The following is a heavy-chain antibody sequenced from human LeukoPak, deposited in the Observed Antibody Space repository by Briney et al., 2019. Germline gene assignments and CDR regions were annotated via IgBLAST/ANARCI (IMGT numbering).Heavy chain of an antibody. CDR2: INHSGST. Sequence: SETLSLTCAVYGGSFSGYYWSWIRQPPGKGLEWIGEINHSGSTNYNPSLKSRVTISVDTSKNQFSLKLSSVTVADTAVYYCARGRYCSSTSCYWYYYYYMDVWGKGTTVTVSS. D-gene: IGHD2-2*01. V-gene: IGHV4-34*01. J-gene: IGHJ6*03. CDR1: GGSFSGYY. CDR3: ARGRYCSSTSCYWYYYYYMDV.